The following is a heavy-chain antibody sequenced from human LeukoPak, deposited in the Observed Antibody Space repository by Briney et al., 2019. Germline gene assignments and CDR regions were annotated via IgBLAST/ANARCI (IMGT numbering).Heavy chain of an antibody. CDR3: ARSSITLDYYCMDV. V-gene: IGHV1-18*01. J-gene: IGHJ6*03. D-gene: IGHD3-10*01. Sequence: ASVKVSCKASGYTFTTYGISWVRQAPGQGLEWMGWISAYNGNTNYAQKLQGRVTMTTDTSTSTAYMELRSLRSDDTAVYYCARSSITLDYYCMDVWGKGTTVTISS. CDR2: ISAYNGNT. CDR1: GYTFTTYG.